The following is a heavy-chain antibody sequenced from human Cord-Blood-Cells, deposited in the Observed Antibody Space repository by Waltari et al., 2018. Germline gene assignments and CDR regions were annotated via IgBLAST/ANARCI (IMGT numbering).Heavy chain of an antibody. J-gene: IGHJ4*02. CDR3: TRDDSSGYW. Sequence: EVQLVESGGGLVQPGGSLKLSCAASGLPFSGSAMHWVRQASGKGLEWVGRIRSKANSYATAYAASVKGRFTISRDDSKNTAYLQMNSLKTEDTAVYYCTRDDSSGYWWGQGTLVTVSS. D-gene: IGHD3-22*01. CDR2: IRSKANSYAT. V-gene: IGHV3-73*02. CDR1: GLPFSGSA.